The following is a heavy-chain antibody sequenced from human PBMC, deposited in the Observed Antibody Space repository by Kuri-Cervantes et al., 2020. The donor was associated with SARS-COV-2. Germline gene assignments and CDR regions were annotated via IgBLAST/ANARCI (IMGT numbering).Heavy chain of an antibody. V-gene: IGHV4-34*01. CDR3: RITAMDYYYYMDV. D-gene: IGHD5-18*01. J-gene: IGHJ6*03. Sequence: SETLSLTCTVTGDPIETYYWSWIRQPPGKGLEWIGEINHSGSTNYNPSLKSRVTISVDTSKNQFSLKLSSVTAADTAVYYCRITAMDYYYYMDVWGKGTTVTVSS. CDR2: INHSGST. CDR1: GDPIETYY.